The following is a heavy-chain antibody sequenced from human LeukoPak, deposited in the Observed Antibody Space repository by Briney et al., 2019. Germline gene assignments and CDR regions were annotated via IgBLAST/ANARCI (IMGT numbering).Heavy chain of an antibody. V-gene: IGHV3-30*02. CDR2: IRYDGSKK. D-gene: IGHD6-13*01. Sequence: GGSLRLSCAASGFTFSSYGMRWVRQAPGKGLEWVAFIRYDGSKKYYADSVKGRFTISRDNSKNTLYLQMNSLRAEDTAVYYCARVFIAAAGTGAFDIWGQGTMVTVSS. CDR1: GFTFSSYG. CDR3: ARVFIAAAGTGAFDI. J-gene: IGHJ3*02.